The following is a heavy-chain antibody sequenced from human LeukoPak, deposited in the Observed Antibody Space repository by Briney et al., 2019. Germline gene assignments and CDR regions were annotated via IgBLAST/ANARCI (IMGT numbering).Heavy chain of an antibody. CDR3: AKDTPLTGDKGPLDY. CDR2: ISWNSGSI. V-gene: IGHV3-9*01. CDR1: GFTFDDYA. J-gene: IGHJ4*02. D-gene: IGHD7-27*01. Sequence: GGSLRLSCAASGFTFDDYAMHWVRQAPGKGLGWVSGISWNSGSIGYADSVKGRFTISRDNAKNSLYLQMNSLRAEDTALYYCAKDTPLTGDKGPLDYWGQGTLVTVSS.